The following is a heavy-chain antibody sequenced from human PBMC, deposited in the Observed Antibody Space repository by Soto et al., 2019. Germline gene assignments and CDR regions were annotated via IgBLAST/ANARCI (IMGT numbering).Heavy chain of an antibody. D-gene: IGHD3-16*01. CDR2: IAYDGSKE. J-gene: IGHJ4*02. CDR3: VRANRGAFDY. CDR1: GFPLSSYS. Sequence: QVQLVESGGRVVQPGRSLRLSCTASGFPLSSYSMGWVRQAPGQGLEWAALIAYDGSKEHYSDSLKGRFTISRDNSRNTLYLQMNSLRPEDTALYYCVRANRGAFDYWGQGTLITVSS. V-gene: IGHV3-30-3*01.